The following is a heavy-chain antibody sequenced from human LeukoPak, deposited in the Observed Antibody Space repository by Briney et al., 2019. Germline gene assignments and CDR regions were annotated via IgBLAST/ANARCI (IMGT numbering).Heavy chain of an antibody. J-gene: IGHJ4*02. CDR2: IYYSGST. CDR1: GGSISSGDYY. Sequence: SETLSLTCTVSGGSISSGDYYWSWIRQPPGKGLEWIGYIYYSGSTYYNPSLKSRVTISVDTSKNQFSLKLSSVTAADTAVYYCAREERKPNYYFDYWGQGTLVTVSS. D-gene: IGHD5-24*01. V-gene: IGHV4-30-4*01. CDR3: AREERKPNYYFDY.